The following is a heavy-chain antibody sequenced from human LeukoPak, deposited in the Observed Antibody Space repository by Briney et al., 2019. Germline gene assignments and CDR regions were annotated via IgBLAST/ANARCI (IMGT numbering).Heavy chain of an antibody. CDR1: GGSISSYY. J-gene: IGHJ5*02. D-gene: IGHD5-18*01. V-gene: IGHV4-59*01. CDR2: IYYSGST. Sequence: SETLSLTCTVSGGSISSYYWSYIRQPPGKGLEWIGYIYYSGSTNYNPSLKSRLTITVDTSKDQFSLKLSSVTAADTAMYYCARGPNVLTAMVIDHWGQGTLVTVSS. CDR3: ARGPNVLTAMVIDH.